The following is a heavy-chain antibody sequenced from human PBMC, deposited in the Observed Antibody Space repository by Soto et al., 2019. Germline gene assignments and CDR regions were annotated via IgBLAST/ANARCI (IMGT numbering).Heavy chain of an antibody. V-gene: IGHV4-31*01. CDR3: GRAPLYPDY. Sequence: QVQLQESGPGLVKPSQTLSLTCTVSGGSISNGGYYWSWIRQHPGKGLEWIGYIYYSGRTYYHPPXXGXRTISLDPFQNLYALKLTPVTAADPAVYCCGRAPLYPDYWGQGTLVPVSS. J-gene: IGHJ4*02. CDR1: GGSISNGGYY. CDR2: IYYSGRT. D-gene: IGHD2-2*02.